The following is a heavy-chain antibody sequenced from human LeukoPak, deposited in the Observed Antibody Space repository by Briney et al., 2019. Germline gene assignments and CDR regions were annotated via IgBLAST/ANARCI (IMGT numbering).Heavy chain of an antibody. J-gene: IGHJ4*02. Sequence: SGTLSLTCAVSGGSISSSNWWSWVRQPPGKGLEWIGYIYYSGSTNYNPSLKSRVTISVDTSKNQFSLKLSSVTAADTAVYYCARVIGGRFDYWGQGTLVTVSS. CDR2: IYYSGST. CDR1: GGSISSSNW. CDR3: ARVIGGRFDY. V-gene: IGHV4-4*02. D-gene: IGHD2-15*01.